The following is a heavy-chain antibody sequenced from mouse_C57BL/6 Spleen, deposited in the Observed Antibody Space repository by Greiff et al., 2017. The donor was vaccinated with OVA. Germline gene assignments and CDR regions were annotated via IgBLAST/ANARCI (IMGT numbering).Heavy chain of an antibody. CDR2: ISSGSSTI. J-gene: IGHJ4*01. D-gene: IGHD2-4*01. CDR3: AREDYDYDVRGHAMDY. V-gene: IGHV5-17*01. CDR1: GFTFSDYG. Sequence: EVQLVESGGGLVKPGGSLKLSCAASGFTFSDYGMHWVRQAPEKGLEWVAYISSGSSTIYYADTVKGRFTISRDNAKNTLFLQMTSLRSEDTAMYYCAREDYDYDVRGHAMDYWGQGTSVTVSS.